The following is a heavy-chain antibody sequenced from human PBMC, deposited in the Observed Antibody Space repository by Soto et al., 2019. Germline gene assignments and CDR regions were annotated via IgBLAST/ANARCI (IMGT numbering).Heavy chain of an antibody. CDR3: ARLSRRVAQESNYFDP. CDR1: GYSFSTSW. CDR2: IYPGDSDS. V-gene: IGHV5-51*01. D-gene: IGHD2-8*01. J-gene: IGHJ5*02. Sequence: GESLKISCNVSGYSFSTSWMGWVRQLPGKGLEWMGIIYPGDSDSRYGPSFEGHVTFSVDKSISTAYLEWSSLKASDTAIYYCARLSRRVAQESNYFDPWGQGTLVTVYS.